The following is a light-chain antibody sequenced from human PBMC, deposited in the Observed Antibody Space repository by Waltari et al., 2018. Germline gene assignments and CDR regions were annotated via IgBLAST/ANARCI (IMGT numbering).Light chain of an antibody. CDR2: RND. CDR3: AAWDDSLNGWWV. J-gene: IGLJ3*02. Sequence: QSVLSQPPSASGTPGQRVTISCSGRSSHVGTNVVNWYQQVPGKAPKLLIYRNDLRPSGVPDRFSGSKSGSSASLAISGLQSEDEADYYCAAWDDSLNGWWVFGGGTKVTVL. CDR1: SSHVGTNV. V-gene: IGLV1-44*01.